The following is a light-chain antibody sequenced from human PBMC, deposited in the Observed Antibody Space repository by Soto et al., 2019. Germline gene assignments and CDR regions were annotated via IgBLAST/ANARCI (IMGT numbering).Light chain of an antibody. CDR3: QQYHNWPPLT. CDR2: GAS. CDR1: QSVGSN. J-gene: IGKJ4*01. Sequence: EIVMTQSPATLSVSPGERATLSCRASQSVGSNLAWYQQKPGQAPRLLIYGASTRATGIPTRFRGSGSGTGFTLTISSLQSEDFAVYYCQQYHNWPPLTFGAGTKVDIK. V-gene: IGKV3-15*01.